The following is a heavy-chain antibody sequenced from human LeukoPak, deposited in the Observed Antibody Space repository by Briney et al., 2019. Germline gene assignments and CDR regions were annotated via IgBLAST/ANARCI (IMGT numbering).Heavy chain of an antibody. V-gene: IGHV1-69*01. Sequence: SVKVSCKASGGTFSSYAISWVRQAPGQGLEWMGGIIPIFGTANYAQKFQGRVTITADESTSTAYMELSSLRSEDTAVYYCARVEHYYGSGSYLDYWGQGTLVTVSS. CDR2: IIPIFGTA. CDR3: ARVEHYYGSGSYLDY. D-gene: IGHD3-10*01. J-gene: IGHJ4*02. CDR1: GGTFSSYA.